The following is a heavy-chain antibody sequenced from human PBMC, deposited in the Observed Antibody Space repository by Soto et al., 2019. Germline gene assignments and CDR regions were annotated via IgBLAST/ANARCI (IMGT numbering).Heavy chain of an antibody. CDR1: GYTFTSYA. Sequence: ASVKVSCKASGYTFTSYAMHWVRQAPGQRLEWMGWINAGNGNTKYSQKFQGRVTITRDTSASTAYMGLSSLRSEDTAVYYCATGPGGADAFDIWGQGTMVTVSS. CDR3: ATGPGGADAFDI. V-gene: IGHV1-3*01. CDR2: INAGNGNT. J-gene: IGHJ3*02. D-gene: IGHD3-10*01.